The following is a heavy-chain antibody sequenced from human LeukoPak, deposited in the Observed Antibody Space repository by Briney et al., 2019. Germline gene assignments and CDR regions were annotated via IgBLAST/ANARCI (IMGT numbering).Heavy chain of an antibody. J-gene: IGHJ4*02. CDR2: ISSSSSYI. CDR1: GFTFSSYI. CDR3: ARDLRTYYYDSSGYY. V-gene: IGHV3-21*01. Sequence: PGGSLRLSCAASGFTFSSYIMNWVRQAPGKGLEWVSSISSSSSYIYYADSVKGRFTISRDNAKNSLYLQMNSLRAEDTAVYYCARDLRTYYYDSSGYYGGQGTLVTVSS. D-gene: IGHD3-22*01.